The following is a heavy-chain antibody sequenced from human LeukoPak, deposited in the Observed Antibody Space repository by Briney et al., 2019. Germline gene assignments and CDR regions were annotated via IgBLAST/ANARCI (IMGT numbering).Heavy chain of an antibody. CDR2: IRNKANSYTT. V-gene: IGHV3-72*01. Sequence: GGSLRLSCAASGFTFSDHYMDWVRQAPGKGLEWVGRIRNKANSYTTEYAASVKGRFTISRDDSKNSLYLQMNCLKCEDTAVYYCAREWDSGSYYLGYFDYWGQGTLVTVSS. J-gene: IGHJ4*02. CDR1: GFTFSDHY. CDR3: AREWDSGSYYLGYFDY. D-gene: IGHD1-26*01.